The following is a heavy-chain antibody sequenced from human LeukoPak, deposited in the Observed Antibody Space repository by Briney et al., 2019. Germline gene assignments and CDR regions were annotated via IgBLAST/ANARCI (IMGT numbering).Heavy chain of an antibody. CDR1: GFIFSSNG. CDR2: IQTGGDPK. CDR3: AREASTEIIGGMDV. J-gene: IGHJ6*02. D-gene: IGHD2-8*02. Sequence: GGALRLSCAASGFIFSSNGIHWVRQAPGKGLEGVSFIQTGGDPKYYADSQRGRFTISRDSSKKTCSLQMDSLRVEDTATYYCAREASTEIIGGMDVRGQGTTVTVTS. V-gene: IGHV3-30*02.